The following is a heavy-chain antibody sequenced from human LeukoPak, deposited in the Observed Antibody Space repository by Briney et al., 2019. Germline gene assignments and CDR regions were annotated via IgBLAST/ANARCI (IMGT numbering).Heavy chain of an antibody. CDR2: ISNSGSTI. CDR3: VRATYASGSPYYYNYMDV. CDR1: GFTFSSYE. Sequence: GGSLRLSCAASGFTFSSYEMNWVRQAPGKGLEWVSYISNSGSTIYYADSVKGRFTISRDNAKKSLYLQMNSLRAADTALYYCVRATYASGSPYYYNYMDVWGKGTTVTVSS. D-gene: IGHD3-10*01. V-gene: IGHV3-48*03. J-gene: IGHJ6*03.